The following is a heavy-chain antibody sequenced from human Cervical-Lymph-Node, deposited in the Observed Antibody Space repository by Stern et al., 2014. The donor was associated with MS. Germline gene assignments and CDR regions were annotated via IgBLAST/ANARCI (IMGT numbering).Heavy chain of an antibody. V-gene: IGHV5-51*01. CDR3: ATHPVGP. J-gene: IGHJ5*02. CDR1: GYKFTNQW. CDR2: IYPGDSDT. Sequence: MQLVQSGAEVKKPGESLKISCKTSGYKFTNQWIAWVRQMPGKGLEFMGIIYPGDSDTRYNPSFQGQVTLSADKSINTAYLPWSSLKAPDPAMYYGATHPVGPGGQGTLVAFSS.